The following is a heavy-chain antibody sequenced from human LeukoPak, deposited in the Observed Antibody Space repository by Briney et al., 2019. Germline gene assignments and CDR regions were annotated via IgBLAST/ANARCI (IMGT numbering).Heavy chain of an antibody. D-gene: IGHD2-2*02. CDR1: GFTFSRYP. CDR2: ISYDGRDK. V-gene: IGHV3-30*04. J-gene: IGHJ6*03. Sequence: PGRSLRLSCAASGFTFSRYPMHWVRQAPGKGLEWVAVISYDGRDKHHADSVRGRFTISRDNSKNTLYLQMNSLRAEDTAVYYCAKGCSSTSCYSNYYYYYMDVWGKGTTVTVSS. CDR3: AKGCSSTSCYSNYYYYYMDV.